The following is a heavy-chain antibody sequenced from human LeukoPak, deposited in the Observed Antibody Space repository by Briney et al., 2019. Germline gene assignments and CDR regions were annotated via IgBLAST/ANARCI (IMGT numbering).Heavy chain of an antibody. CDR3: ARGANWGSRFDY. CDR1: GGTFSSYA. D-gene: IGHD7-27*01. CDR2: IIPIYGTA. V-gene: IGHV1-69*05. J-gene: IGHJ4*02. Sequence: SVKVSCKASGGTFSSYAISWVRQAPGQGLEWMGGIIPIYGTANYAQKFQGRVTITTDESTSTAYMELSSLRSEDTAVYYCARGANWGSRFDYWGQGTLVTVSS.